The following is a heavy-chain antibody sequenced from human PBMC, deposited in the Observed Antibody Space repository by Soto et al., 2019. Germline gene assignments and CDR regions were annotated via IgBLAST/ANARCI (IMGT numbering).Heavy chain of an antibody. J-gene: IGHJ6*02. CDR1: GYTFTSYG. CDR3: ASNYLYYYGSGNTNYYGMDV. CDR2: ISAYNGNT. Sequence: QVQLVQSGAEVKKPGASVKVSCKASGYTFTSYGISWVRQAPGQGLEWMGWISAYNGNTNYAQKLQGRVTMTTDTSTSTDYMELSSLRSDDTAVYYCASNYLYYYGSGNTNYYGMDVWGQGTTVTVSS. V-gene: IGHV1-18*01. D-gene: IGHD3-10*01.